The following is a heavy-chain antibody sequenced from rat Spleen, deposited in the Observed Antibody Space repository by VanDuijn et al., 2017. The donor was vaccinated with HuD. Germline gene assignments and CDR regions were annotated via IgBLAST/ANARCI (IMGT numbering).Heavy chain of an antibody. V-gene: IGHV5-29*01. CDR2: ISYDGGST. CDR3: TREGRTTVAFFDY. CDR1: GFTFSNYG. D-gene: IGHD1-3*01. J-gene: IGHJ2*01. Sequence: EVQLVESGGGLVQPGRSLKLSCAASGFTFSNYGMAWVRQAPTKGLEWVASISYDGGSTYYRDSVKGRFTISRDNAKSSLYLQMDSLRSEDTATYYCTREGRTTVAFFDYWGQGVMVTVSS.